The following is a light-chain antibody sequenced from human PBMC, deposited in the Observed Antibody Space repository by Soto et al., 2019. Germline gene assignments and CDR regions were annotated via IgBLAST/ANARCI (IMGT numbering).Light chain of an antibody. CDR2: EVS. Sequence: QSVLTQPASVSGSPGQSITISCTGTSSDVCGYNYVSWYQQRPRKAPKLMIYEVSNRPSGVSNRFSGSKSGNTASLTISGLQAEDEADYYCSSYTSISTYVFGTGTKVTVL. J-gene: IGLJ1*01. CDR1: SSDVCGYNY. V-gene: IGLV2-14*01. CDR3: SSYTSISTYV.